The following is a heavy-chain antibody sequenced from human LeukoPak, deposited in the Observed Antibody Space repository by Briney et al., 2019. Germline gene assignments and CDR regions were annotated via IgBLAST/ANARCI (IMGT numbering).Heavy chain of an antibody. V-gene: IGHV3-48*04. CDR2: ISKSSDRI. D-gene: IGHD2-2*01. CDR3: ARDLLNDEGSSYFFDQ. J-gene: IGHJ4*02. CDR1: GFTFSSYS. Sequence: GGSLRLSCAASGFTFSSYSMNWVRRAPGKGLEWVSYISKSSDRIYHADSVKGRFTISRDNAKNSLYLQMDSLRAEDTAVYYCARDLLNDEGSSYFFDQWGQGTLVTVPS.